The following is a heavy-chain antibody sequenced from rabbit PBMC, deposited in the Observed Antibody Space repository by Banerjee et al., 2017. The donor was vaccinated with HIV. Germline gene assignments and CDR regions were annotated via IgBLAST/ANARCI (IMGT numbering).Heavy chain of an antibody. J-gene: IGHJ4*01. V-gene: IGHV1S7*01. CDR3: ARDSQATMTMVITYFRENRYFNL. Sequence: QLKESGGGLVQPGGSLKLSCKASGFDFSSYYMSWVRQAPGKGLEWIGYIDPVFGSTYYASWVNGRFTISSHNAQNTLYLQLNSLTAADTATYFCARDSQATMTMVITYFRENRYFNLWGPGTLVTVS. CDR2: IDPVFGST. CDR1: GFDFSSYY. D-gene: IGHD2-1*01.